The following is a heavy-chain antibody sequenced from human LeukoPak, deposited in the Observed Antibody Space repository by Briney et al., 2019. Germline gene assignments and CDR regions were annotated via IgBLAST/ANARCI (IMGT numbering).Heavy chain of an antibody. CDR3: AKGPRIAAAARYFDY. D-gene: IGHD6-13*01. CDR1: GFTVTSNY. CDR2: ISGSGGST. Sequence: GGSLRLSCAASGFTVTSNYMSWVRQAPGKGLEWVSAISGSGGSTYYADSVKGRFTISRDNSKNTLYLQMNSLRAEDTAVYYCAKGPRIAAAARYFDYWGQGTLVTVSS. V-gene: IGHV3-23*01. J-gene: IGHJ4*02.